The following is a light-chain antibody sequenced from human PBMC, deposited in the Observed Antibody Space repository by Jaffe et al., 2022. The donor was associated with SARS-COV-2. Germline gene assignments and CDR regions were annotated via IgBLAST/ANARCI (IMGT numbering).Light chain of an antibody. J-gene: IGKJ1*01. CDR3: LQHNTFPLT. V-gene: IGKV1-17*01. Sequence: DIQMTQSPSSLSASVGDRITITCRASQGIGNDLGWYQQKPGKAPRRLIYATSSLQSGVPARFSGSGSGTEFTLTISSLQPEDFAIYYCLQHNTFPLTFGQGTKVEIK. CDR1: QGIGND. CDR2: ATS.